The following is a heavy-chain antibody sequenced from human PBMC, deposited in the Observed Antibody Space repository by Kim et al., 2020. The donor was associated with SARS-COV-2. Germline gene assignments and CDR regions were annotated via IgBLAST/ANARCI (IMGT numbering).Heavy chain of an antibody. CDR1: GYTFGDYG. V-gene: IGHV1-18*01. CDR3: ARDAGTGGRMDV. D-gene: IGHD7-27*01. CDR2: ISGYNANK. Sequence: ASVKVSCKASGYTFGDYGVGWVRQAPGQGLEWMGWISGYNANKYYAQGLQDRVTLTIDTSTSTAYMELRSLSSDDTAVYYCARDAGTGGRMDVWGTGTAVTVSS. J-gene: IGHJ6*03.